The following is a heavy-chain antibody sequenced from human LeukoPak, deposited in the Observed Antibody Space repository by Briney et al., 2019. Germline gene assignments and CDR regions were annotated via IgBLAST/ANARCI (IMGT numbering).Heavy chain of an antibody. V-gene: IGHV4-34*01. J-gene: IGHJ4*02. CDR3: ARGRIFGREYYFDY. CDR2: INHSGST. D-gene: IGHD3-3*01. Sequence: ASETLSLTCAVYGGSFSGYYWSWIRQPPGKGLEWIGEINHSGSTNYNPSLKSRVTISVDTSKNQFSLKLSSVTAADTAVYYCARGRIFGREYYFDYWGQGTLVTVSS. CDR1: GGSFSGYY.